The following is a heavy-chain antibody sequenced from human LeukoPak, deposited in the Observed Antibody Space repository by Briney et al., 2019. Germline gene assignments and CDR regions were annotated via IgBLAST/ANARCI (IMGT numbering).Heavy chain of an antibody. CDR1: VGSISSYY. V-gene: IGHV4-59*12. D-gene: IGHD3-22*01. CDR2: IYYSGST. Sequence: PSETLSLTCTVSVGSISSYYWSWIRHPPWKGLEWVGYIYYSGSTNYNPSLKSRVTISVDTSKNQFSLKLSSVTAADTAVYYCARVTYDGSGAYFDYWGQGTLVTVSS. CDR3: ARVTYDGSGAYFDY. J-gene: IGHJ4*02.